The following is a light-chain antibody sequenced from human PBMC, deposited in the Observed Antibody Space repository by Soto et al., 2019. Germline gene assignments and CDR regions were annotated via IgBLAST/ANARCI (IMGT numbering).Light chain of an antibody. CDR1: QSITSNY. CDR2: GAS. V-gene: IGKV3-20*01. J-gene: IGKJ1*01. CDR3: HQYGSSPPT. Sequence: EIVLTQSPGTLSLSPGERATLSCRASQSITSNYLAWSQQRSGQPPRLLIYGASSRATGIPDRFSGSGSGTDFTLTISRLEPEDFALYYCHQYGSSPPTFGQGTKVEI.